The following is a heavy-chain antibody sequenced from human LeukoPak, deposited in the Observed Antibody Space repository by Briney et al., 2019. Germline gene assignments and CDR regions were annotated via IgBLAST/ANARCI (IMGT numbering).Heavy chain of an antibody. J-gene: IGHJ3*02. CDR1: GFTFSGYA. D-gene: IGHD3-16*01. V-gene: IGHV3-23*01. Sequence: PRGSLRLSCAASGFTFSGYAMSWVRQAPGKGLEWVSTISGNGGDTFYADSVKGRFTISRDNSKNSMFLQMKSLRAEDTAVYYCAKDGGGSRGAFDIWGQGTMVTVSS. CDR2: ISGNGGDT. CDR3: AKDGGGSRGAFDI.